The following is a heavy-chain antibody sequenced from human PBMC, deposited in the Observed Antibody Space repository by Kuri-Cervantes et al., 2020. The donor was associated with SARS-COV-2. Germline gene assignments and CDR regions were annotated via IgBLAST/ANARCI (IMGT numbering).Heavy chain of an antibody. D-gene: IGHD1-26*01. J-gene: IGHJ4*02. CDR3: AKDGAIVGATSFDY. CDR1: GFTFSSYA. CDR2: ISYDGSNK. V-gene: IGHV3-30-3*01. Sequence: GESLKISCAASGFTFSSYAMHWVRQAPGKGLEWVAVISYDGSNKYYADSVKGRFTISRDNSKNTLYLQMDSLRVEDTAVYFCAKDGAIVGATSFDYRGQGTLVT.